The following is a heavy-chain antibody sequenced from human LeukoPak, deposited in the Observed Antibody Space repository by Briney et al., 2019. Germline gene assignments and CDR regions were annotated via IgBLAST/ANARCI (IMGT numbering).Heavy chain of an antibody. CDR2: IYHSGST. D-gene: IGHD5-12*01. CDR1: GGSTSTYY. V-gene: IGHV4-59*01. CDR3: ARGGGYASPIGY. Sequence: PSETLSLTCTLSGGSTSTYYWSWIQQPPGKGLEWIGYIYHSGSTNYNPSLKSRVTISVDTSKNQFSLKLSSVTAADTAVYYCARGGGYASPIGYWGQGALVTVSS. J-gene: IGHJ4*02.